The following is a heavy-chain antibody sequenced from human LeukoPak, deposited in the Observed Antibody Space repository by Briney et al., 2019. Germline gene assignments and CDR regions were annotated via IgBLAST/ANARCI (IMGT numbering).Heavy chain of an antibody. CDR2: FDPEDGET. Sequence: ASVKVSCKASGGTFSSYAIGWVRQAPGKGLEWMGGFDPEDGETIYAQKFQGRVTMTEDTSTDTAYMELSSLRSEDTAVYYCATGWASMVRGVETDYWGQGTLVTVSS. V-gene: IGHV1-24*01. D-gene: IGHD3-10*01. CDR3: ATGWASMVRGVETDY. CDR1: GGTFSSYA. J-gene: IGHJ4*02.